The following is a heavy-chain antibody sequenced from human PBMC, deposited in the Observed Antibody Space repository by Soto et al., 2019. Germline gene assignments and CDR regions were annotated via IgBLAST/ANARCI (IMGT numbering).Heavy chain of an antibody. Sequence: ASVKVSCKASGYTFTSCDINWVRSATGQGLEWMGWMNPNSGNTGYAQKFQGRVTMTRNTSISTAYMELSSLRSEDTAVYYCARGLTRYSSGWYSYWYFDLWGRGTLVTVSS. D-gene: IGHD6-19*01. J-gene: IGHJ2*01. CDR1: GYTFTSCD. V-gene: IGHV1-8*01. CDR2: MNPNSGNT. CDR3: ARGLTRYSSGWYSYWYFDL.